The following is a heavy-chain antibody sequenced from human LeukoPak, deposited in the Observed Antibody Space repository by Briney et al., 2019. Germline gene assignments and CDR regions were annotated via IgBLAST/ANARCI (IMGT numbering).Heavy chain of an antibody. D-gene: IGHD6-13*01. V-gene: IGHV1-2*02. CDR3: ARDLLQQLRFDP. Sequence: ASVKVSCKASGYTFTGYYMHWVRQAPGQGLEWMGWINPNSGGTNYARKFQGRVTMTRDTSISTAYMELSRLRSDDTAVYYCARDLLQQLRFDPWGQGTLVTVSS. J-gene: IGHJ5*02. CDR2: INPNSGGT. CDR1: GYTFTGYY.